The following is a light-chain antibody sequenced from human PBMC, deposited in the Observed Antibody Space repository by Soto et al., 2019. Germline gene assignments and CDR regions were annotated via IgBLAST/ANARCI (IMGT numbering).Light chain of an antibody. CDR1: QSISSW. CDR2: DAS. Sequence: DIQMTQSPSTLSASVGDRVTITCRASQSISSWLAWYQQKPGKAPKLLIYDASSLESGVPSRFSGSGSGTEFTLTISRLQPDDFATYYYQHYNSYSPTFGQGTKVEIK. CDR3: QHYNSYSPT. V-gene: IGKV1-5*01. J-gene: IGKJ1*01.